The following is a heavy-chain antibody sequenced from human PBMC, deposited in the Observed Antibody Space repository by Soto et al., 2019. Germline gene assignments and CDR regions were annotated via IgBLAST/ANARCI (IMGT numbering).Heavy chain of an antibody. CDR3: ARADCGGQCPCDY. CDR1: GFTFGTYG. D-gene: IGHD2-21*01. Sequence: GGSLRLSCAGSGFTFGTYGMHWVRQAPGKGLEWVAGIWYDGSVKTYADSVKGRFSISRDNSQNTVYLQMNTLRAGDTAVYYCARADCGGQCPCDYWGQGTLVTVSS. V-gene: IGHV3-33*01. J-gene: IGHJ4*02. CDR2: IWYDGSVK.